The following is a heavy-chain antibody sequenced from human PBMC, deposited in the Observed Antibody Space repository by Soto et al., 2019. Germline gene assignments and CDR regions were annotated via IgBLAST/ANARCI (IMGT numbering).Heavy chain of an antibody. CDR1: GGSIRSYY. V-gene: IGHV4-59*01. D-gene: IGHD3-3*01. CDR3: ARGFLEWPNWFYP. CDR2: IYYSGST. Sequence: SETLALTCTVSGGSIRSYYGSWIRQPPGKGLEWIGYIYYSGSTNYNPSLKSRVTISVDTSKNQFSLKLSSVTAADTAVYYCARGFLEWPNWFYPWGQGTLVTVSS. J-gene: IGHJ5*02.